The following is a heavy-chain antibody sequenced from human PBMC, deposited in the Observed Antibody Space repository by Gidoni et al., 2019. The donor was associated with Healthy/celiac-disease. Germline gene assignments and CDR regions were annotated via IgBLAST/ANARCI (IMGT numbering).Heavy chain of an antibody. CDR2: INTNTGNP. CDR3: ARGLTTVTAYYYYGMDV. J-gene: IGHJ6*02. Sequence: QVQLVQSGSELKKPGASGKVSCKASGYTFTSYAMNWVRQAPGQGLEWMGWINTNTGNPTYAQGFTGRFVFSLDTSVSTAYLQISSLKAEDTAVYYCARGLTTVTAYYYYGMDVWGQGTTVTVSS. D-gene: IGHD4-17*01. V-gene: IGHV7-4-1*02. CDR1: GYTFTSYA.